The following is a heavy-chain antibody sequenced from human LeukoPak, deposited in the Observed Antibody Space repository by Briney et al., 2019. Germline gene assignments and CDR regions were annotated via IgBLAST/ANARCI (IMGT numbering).Heavy chain of an antibody. CDR3: ARHSEYYDSSGYATFDP. CDR1: GYSFTSYW. V-gene: IGHV5-51*01. Sequence: GESLKISCKGSGYSFTSYWIGWVRQMPGKGLEWMGIIYPGDSDTRYSPSFQGQVTISADKSISTAYLQWSSLKASDTAMYYCARHSEYYDSSGYATFDPWGQGTLVTVSS. J-gene: IGHJ5*02. D-gene: IGHD3-22*01. CDR2: IYPGDSDT.